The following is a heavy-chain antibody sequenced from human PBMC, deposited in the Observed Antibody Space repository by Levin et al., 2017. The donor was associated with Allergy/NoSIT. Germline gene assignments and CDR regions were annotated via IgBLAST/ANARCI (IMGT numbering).Heavy chain of an antibody. CDR3: AKDSYCSRTACYAGSDY. D-gene: IGHD2-2*01. CDR2: IGGSDGTT. J-gene: IGHJ4*02. V-gene: IGHV3-23*01. Sequence: SGGSLRLSCTASEFTFSRYAMSWVRQAPGKGLEWVSVIGGSDGTTFYTDSVKGRFTISRDNSKNTLYLQMNSLRAEDTAVYYCAKDSYCSRTACYAGSDYWGQGTLVTVSS. CDR1: EFTFSRYA.